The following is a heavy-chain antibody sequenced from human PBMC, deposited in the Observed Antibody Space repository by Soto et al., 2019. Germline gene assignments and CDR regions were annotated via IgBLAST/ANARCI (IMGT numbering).Heavy chain of an antibody. CDR3: ARGYGVNSAGCDY. Sequence: GGSLRLSCAASGFTFRSYGMHWVRQAPGKGLEWVAVIWYDGSNKYYADSVKGRFTISRDNSKNTLYLQMNSLRAEDTAVYYCARGYGVNSAGCDYWGQGTLVTVSS. CDR2: IWYDGSNK. V-gene: IGHV3-33*01. CDR1: GFTFRSYG. D-gene: IGHD4-17*01. J-gene: IGHJ4*02.